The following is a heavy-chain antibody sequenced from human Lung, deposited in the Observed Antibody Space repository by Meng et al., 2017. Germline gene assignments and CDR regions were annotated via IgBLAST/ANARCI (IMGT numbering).Heavy chain of an antibody. CDR2: INHSGST. D-gene: IGHD4-11*01. CDR3: ARGPTTMAHDFDY. V-gene: IGHV4-34*01. CDR1: GGSFSDYY. Sequence: QVQLKQWGAGLLKLSETLSLTGVVSGGSFSDYYWSWIRQPPGKGLEWIGEINHSGSTNYNPSLESRATISVDTSQNNLSLKLSSVTAADSAVYYCARGPTTMAHDFDYWGQGTLVTVSS. J-gene: IGHJ4*02.